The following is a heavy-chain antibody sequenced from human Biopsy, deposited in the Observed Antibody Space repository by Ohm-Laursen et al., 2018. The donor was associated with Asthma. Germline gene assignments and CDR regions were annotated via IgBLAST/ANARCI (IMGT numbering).Heavy chain of an antibody. D-gene: IGHD3-3*01. CDR2: ISSSSSYI. CDR1: GFTFSSYS. CDR3: ARSAKTIFGVVMGSYYYGMDV. V-gene: IGHV3-21*01. J-gene: IGHJ6*02. Sequence: SLRLSCTASGFTFSSYSMNWVRQAPGKGLEWVSSISSSSSYIYYADSVKGRFTISRDNAKNSLYLQMNSLRAEDTAVYYCARSAKTIFGVVMGSYYYGMDVWGQGTTVTVSS.